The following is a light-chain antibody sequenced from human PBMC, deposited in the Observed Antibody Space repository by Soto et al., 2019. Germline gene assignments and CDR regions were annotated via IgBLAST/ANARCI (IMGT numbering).Light chain of an antibody. CDR2: RNT. Sequence: QSVLTQPPSVSGAPGQSVTISCTGTSSNIGAGYDVHWFQQLPGTAPKLLIYRNTNRPSGVPDRFSASKSGTSASLAITGLRAEDEADYYCQSYDNSLSGSGVFGGGTKVTVL. CDR1: SSNIGAGYD. V-gene: IGLV1-40*01. CDR3: QSYDNSLSGSGV. J-gene: IGLJ3*02.